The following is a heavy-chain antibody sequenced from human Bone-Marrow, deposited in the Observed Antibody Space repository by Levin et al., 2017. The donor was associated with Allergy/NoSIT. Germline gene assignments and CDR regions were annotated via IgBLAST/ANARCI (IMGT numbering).Heavy chain of an antibody. CDR2: IKPDGSEE. J-gene: IGHJ2*01. CDR1: GFSFSSYW. D-gene: IGHD3-10*01. CDR3: APGKDSYASGSPEFGL. V-gene: IGHV3-7*02. Sequence: GGSLRLSCAASGFSFSSYWFFWVRQAPGKGLEWVASIKPDGSEEYYVDSVKGRFTISRDNAKKSLYLQMYSLRGEDTAVYFCAPGKDSYASGSPEFGLWGRGTLVTVSS.